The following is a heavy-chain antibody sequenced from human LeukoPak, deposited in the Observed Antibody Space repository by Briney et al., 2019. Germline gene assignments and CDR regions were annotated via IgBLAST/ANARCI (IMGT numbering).Heavy chain of an antibody. D-gene: IGHD3-22*01. V-gene: IGHV3-21*04. CDR2: ISSSSSYI. CDR3: AKGVHYYDSSGYYRLGYFDY. Sequence: GGSLRLSCAASGFTFSSYSMNWVRQAPGKGLEWVSSISSSSSYIYYADSVKGRFTISRDNAKNSLYLQMNSLRAEDTAVYYCAKGVHYYDSSGYYRLGYFDYWGQGTLVTVSS. J-gene: IGHJ4*02. CDR1: GFTFSSYS.